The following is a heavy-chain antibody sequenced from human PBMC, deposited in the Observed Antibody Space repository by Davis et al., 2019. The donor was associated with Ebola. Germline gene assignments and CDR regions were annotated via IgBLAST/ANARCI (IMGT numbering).Heavy chain of an antibody. CDR2: ISYDGSNK. J-gene: IGHJ4*02. CDR1: GFTFSSYA. V-gene: IGHV3-30-3*01. CDR3: ASALDY. Sequence: GESLKIFCAASGFTFSSYAMHWVRQAPGKGLEWVAVISYDGSNKYYADSVKGRFTISRDNSKNTLYLQMNSLRAEDTAVYYCASALDYWGQGTLVTVSS.